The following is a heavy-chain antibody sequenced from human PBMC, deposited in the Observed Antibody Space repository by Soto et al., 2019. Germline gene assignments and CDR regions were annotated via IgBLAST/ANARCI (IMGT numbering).Heavy chain of an antibody. J-gene: IGHJ6*02. CDR1: GGSISSYY. Sequence: QVQLQESGPGLVKTSETLSLTCTVSGGSISSYYWSWILQPPGTGLEWIGYIYYSGSTKYNPSLQSRVTISVDTSKNQFALKLSSVTAADTAVYYWERSSLGSRVGHPHYYYYGMDVWVPGTTVTVSS. CDR3: ERSSLGSRVGHPHYYYYGMDV. D-gene: IGHD2-15*01. V-gene: IGHV4-59*01. CDR2: IYYSGST.